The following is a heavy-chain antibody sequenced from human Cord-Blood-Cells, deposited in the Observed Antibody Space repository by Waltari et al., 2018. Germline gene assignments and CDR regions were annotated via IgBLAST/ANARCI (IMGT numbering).Heavy chain of an antibody. CDR1: GGSISSSSYY. V-gene: IGHV4-39*01. CDR3: ARQVATIRDAFDI. J-gene: IGHJ3*02. Sequence: QLQLQESGPGLVKPSETLSLTCTVSGGSISSSSYYWGWIRQPPGKGLEWIGIIYYSGSTYYTPSLKSRVTISVDTSKNQFSLKLSSVTAADTAVYYCARQVATIRDAFDIWGQGTMVTVSS. CDR2: IYYSGST. D-gene: IGHD5-12*01.